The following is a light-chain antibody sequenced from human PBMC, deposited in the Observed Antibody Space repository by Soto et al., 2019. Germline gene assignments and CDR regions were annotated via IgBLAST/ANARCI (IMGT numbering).Light chain of an antibody. Sequence: EIVLTQSPATLSLSPGERATLSCRASQSVSSYLTWYQQKPGQAPRLLIYDTSNRATGVPARFSGSGSGTDFTLTISSLAPEDFVVYYCQQRSNWPPTFGQGTKLEIK. V-gene: IGKV3-11*01. CDR3: QQRSNWPPT. CDR1: QSVSSY. CDR2: DTS. J-gene: IGKJ2*01.